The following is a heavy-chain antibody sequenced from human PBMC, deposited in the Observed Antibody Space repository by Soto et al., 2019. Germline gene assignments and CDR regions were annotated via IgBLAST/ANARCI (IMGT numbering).Heavy chain of an antibody. CDR2: IWYDGSNK. D-gene: IGHD3-9*01. CDR1: GFTFSSYV. CDR3: ARDHEQYFDWSYPFCFDN. Sequence: LGGSLRLSCTASGFTFSSYVMHWVRQSPGRGLEWVAAIWYDGSNKFYADSVKGRFTISRDNSKNTLYLQMSSLRAEDTAVYYCARDHEQYFDWSYPFCFDNWGQGTLVTVSS. J-gene: IGHJ4*02. V-gene: IGHV3-33*01.